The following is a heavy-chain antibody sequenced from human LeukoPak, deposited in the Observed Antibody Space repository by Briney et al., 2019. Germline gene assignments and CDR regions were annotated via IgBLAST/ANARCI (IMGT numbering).Heavy chain of an antibody. V-gene: IGHV4-4*07. CDR2: IYTSGST. CDR3: ARRIAAAGNYYYYYMDV. CDR1: GGSISSYY. Sequence: SETLSLTCTVSGGSISSYYWSWIRQPAGKGLEWIGRIYTSGSTNYNPSLKSRVTMSVDTSKNQFSLKLSSVTAADTAVYYCARRIAAAGNYYYYYMDVWGKGTTVTVSS. J-gene: IGHJ6*03. D-gene: IGHD6-13*01.